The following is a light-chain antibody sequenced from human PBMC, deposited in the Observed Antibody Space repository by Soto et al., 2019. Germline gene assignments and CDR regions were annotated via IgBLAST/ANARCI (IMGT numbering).Light chain of an antibody. Sequence: EIVLTQSPGTLSLSPGEGATVSCRVSQSITSKSLVCYQRKFGQAPRLLIYNTSSRATGIPDRFSGSGSGTDFTLSISRLEPEDFAVYYCQHYGGSFIFGPGTKVDFK. CDR2: NTS. CDR3: QHYGGSFI. V-gene: IGKV3-20*01. J-gene: IGKJ3*01. CDR1: QSITSKS.